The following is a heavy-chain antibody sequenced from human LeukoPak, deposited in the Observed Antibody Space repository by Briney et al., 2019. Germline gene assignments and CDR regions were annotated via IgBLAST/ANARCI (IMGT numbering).Heavy chain of an antibody. CDR2: NSGSGGST. V-gene: IGHV3-23*01. CDR3: EKEWIAAAAT. Sequence: GGSLRLSCAASGFTFSSYAMSWVRQAPGKGLEWVSANSGSGGSTYYADSVKGRFTISRENSKNTLHVQMNSLRAEDTAVYYCEKEWIAAAATWGQGTLVTVSS. D-gene: IGHD6-13*01. J-gene: IGHJ5*02. CDR1: GFTFSSYA.